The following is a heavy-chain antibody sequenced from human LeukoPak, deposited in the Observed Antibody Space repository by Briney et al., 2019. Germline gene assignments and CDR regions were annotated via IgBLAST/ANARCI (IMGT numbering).Heavy chain of an antibody. V-gene: IGHV3-30*04. CDR2: ISYDGSNK. D-gene: IGHD1-26*01. CDR3: AKEAGGSYYHRFDY. J-gene: IGHJ4*02. Sequence: GRSLRLSCAASGFTFSSYAMHWVRQAPGKGLEWVAVISYDGSNKYYADSVKGRFTISRDNSKNTLYLQMNSLRAEDTAVYYCAKEAGGSYYHRFDYWGQGTLVTVSS. CDR1: GFTFSSYA.